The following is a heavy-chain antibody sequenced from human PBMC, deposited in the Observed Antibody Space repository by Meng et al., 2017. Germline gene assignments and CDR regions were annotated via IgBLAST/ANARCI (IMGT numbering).Heavy chain of an antibody. CDR3: ATHTAMVIYYFDY. D-gene: IGHD5-18*01. CDR2: ISSSSSYI. CDR1: GFTFSSYS. Sequence: EVELVGSGGGLLKPGGSLRLSWAASGFTFSSYSMNWVRQAPGKGLEWVSSISSSSSYIYYADSVKGRFTISRDNAKNSLYLQMNSLRAEDTAVYYCATHTAMVIYYFDYWGQGTLVTVSS. V-gene: IGHV3-21*01. J-gene: IGHJ4*02.